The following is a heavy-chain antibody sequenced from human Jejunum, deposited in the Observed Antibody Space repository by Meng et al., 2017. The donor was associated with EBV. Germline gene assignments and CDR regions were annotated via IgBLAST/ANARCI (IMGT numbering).Heavy chain of an antibody. CDR3: AGNGYYALEY. J-gene: IGHJ4*02. CDR1: GGSISDNNW. Sequence: HVQLRGSAPEPERHSATLSLTCVLHGGSISDNNWGIWVRQPPGKGLEGLGEIYHGGGTNYNPSLESRVTISVDKSKNQFSLKLNSVTVADTAVYYCAGNGYYALEYWGPGILVTVSS. V-gene: IGHV4-4*02. D-gene: IGHD3-22*01. CDR2: IYHGGGT.